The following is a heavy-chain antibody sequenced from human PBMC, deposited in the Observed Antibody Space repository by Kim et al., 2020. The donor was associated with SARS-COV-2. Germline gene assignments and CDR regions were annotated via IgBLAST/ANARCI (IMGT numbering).Heavy chain of an antibody. J-gene: IGHJ3*02. Sequence: NPSLKSRVTISVDTSKNQFSLKLSSVTAADTAVYYCARDRGAVAGDAFDIWGQGTMVTVSS. V-gene: IGHV4-31*02. D-gene: IGHD6-19*01. CDR3: ARDRGAVAGDAFDI.